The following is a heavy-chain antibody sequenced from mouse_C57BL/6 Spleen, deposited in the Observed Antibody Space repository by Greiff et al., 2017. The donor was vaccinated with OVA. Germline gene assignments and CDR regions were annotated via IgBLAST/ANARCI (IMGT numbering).Heavy chain of an antibody. CDR3: ARYYYGSSYGLDY. J-gene: IGHJ2*01. V-gene: IGHV1-50*01. D-gene: IGHD1-1*01. CDR2: IDPSDSYT. Sequence: QVQLQQPGAELVKPGASVKLSCKASGYTFTSYWMQWVKQRPGQGLEWIGEIDPSDSYTNYNQKFKGKATLTVDTSSRTAYMQLSSLTSEDSAVYYCARYYYGSSYGLDYWGQGTTLTVSS. CDR1: GYTFTSYW.